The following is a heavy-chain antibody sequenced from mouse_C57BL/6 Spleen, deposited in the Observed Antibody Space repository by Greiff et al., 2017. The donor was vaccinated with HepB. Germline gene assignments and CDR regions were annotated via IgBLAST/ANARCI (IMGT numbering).Heavy chain of an antibody. Sequence: QVQLQQPGAELVRPGSSVKLSCKASGYTFTSYWMHWVKQRPIQGLEWIGNIDPSDSETHYNQKFKDKATLTVDKSSSTAYMQLSSLTSEDSAVYYCARPRGDGDFDYWGQGTTLTVSS. CDR3: ARPRGDGDFDY. CDR1: GYTFTSYW. D-gene: IGHD1-1*01. J-gene: IGHJ2*01. V-gene: IGHV1-52*01. CDR2: IDPSDSET.